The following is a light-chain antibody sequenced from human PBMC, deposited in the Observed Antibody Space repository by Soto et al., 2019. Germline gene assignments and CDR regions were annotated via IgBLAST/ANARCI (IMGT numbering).Light chain of an antibody. J-gene: IGLJ3*02. CDR2: NNN. CDR1: DSNIASNT. CDR3: ATWDDSLNGVV. Sequence: QSVLTQPPSASGTPGQGVTISCSGSDSNIASNTVNWYQQLPGTAPKLLMYNNNQRPSGVPDRFSGSKSGTSASLAISGLQSEDEADYYCATWDDSLNGVVFGGGTKLTV. V-gene: IGLV1-44*01.